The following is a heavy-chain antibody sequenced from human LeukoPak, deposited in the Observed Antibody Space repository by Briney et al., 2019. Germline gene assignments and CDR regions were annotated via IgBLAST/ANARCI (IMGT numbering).Heavy chain of an antibody. Sequence: GSLGPSFAAFGFFFKNYEMNWVRPGPGKGVEWVSGLSSSGGSTFYADSVKGRFTISRDNSKNTVYLQMNSLRGEDTAIYYCARGVTVTTDFWGQGTLVTVSS. V-gene: IGHV3-23*01. CDR2: LSSSGGST. CDR1: GFFFKNYE. J-gene: IGHJ4*02. D-gene: IGHD4-17*01. CDR3: ARGVTVTTDF.